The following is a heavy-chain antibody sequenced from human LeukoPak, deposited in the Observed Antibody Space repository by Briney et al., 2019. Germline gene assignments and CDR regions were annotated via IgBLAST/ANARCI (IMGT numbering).Heavy chain of an antibody. J-gene: IGHJ4*02. CDR3: ASGYAHGY. V-gene: IGHV4-34*01. CDR2: INHSGST. CDR1: GGSLTIGHYY. Sequence: SETLSLTCTVSGGSLTIGHYYWTWIRQHPGKGLEWIGEINHSGSTNYNPSLKSRVTISVDTSKNQFSLKLSSVTAADTAVYYCASGYAHGYWGQGTLVTVSS.